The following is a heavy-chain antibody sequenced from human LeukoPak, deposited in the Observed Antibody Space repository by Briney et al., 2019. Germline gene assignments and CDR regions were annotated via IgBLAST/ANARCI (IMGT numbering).Heavy chain of an antibody. Sequence: ASVKVSCKASGGTFSSYAISWVRQAPGQGLEWMGGIIPIFGTANYAQKFQGRVTITADESTSTAYMELSSLRSEDTAVYYCARDMKSENWFDPWGQGTLVTISS. CDR1: GGTFSSYA. V-gene: IGHV1-69*13. CDR2: IIPIFGTA. D-gene: IGHD1-14*01. J-gene: IGHJ5*02. CDR3: ARDMKSENWFDP.